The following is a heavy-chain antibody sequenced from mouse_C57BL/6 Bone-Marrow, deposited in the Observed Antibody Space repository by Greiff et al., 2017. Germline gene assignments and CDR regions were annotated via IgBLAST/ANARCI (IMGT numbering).Heavy chain of an antibody. CDR3: ANYYCGSSYDAMDY. Sequence: QVQLQQSGAELARPGASVKLSCKASGYTFTSYGISWVKQRTGQGLEWIGEIYPRSGNTYYNEKFKGKATLTADKSSSTAYMELRSLTSEDSAVYFCANYYCGSSYDAMDYWGRGTSVTVSS. D-gene: IGHD1-1*01. V-gene: IGHV1-81*01. J-gene: IGHJ4*01. CDR1: GYTFTSYG. CDR2: IYPRSGNT.